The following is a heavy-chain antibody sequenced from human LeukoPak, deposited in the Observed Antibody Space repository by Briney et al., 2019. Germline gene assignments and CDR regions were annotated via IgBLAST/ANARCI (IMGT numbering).Heavy chain of an antibody. V-gene: IGHV3-30*18. J-gene: IGHJ4*02. CDR2: ISYDGSNK. CDR1: GFTFSSYG. CDR3: AKDIAQGYTFGSIEQDY. D-gene: IGHD5-18*01. Sequence: GGSLRLSCAASGFTFSSYGMHWVRQAPGKGLEWVAVISYDGSNKYYADSVKGRFTISRDNSKDTLSLQRNSLRAEDTAVYYCAKDIAQGYTFGSIEQDYWGQGTLVTVSS.